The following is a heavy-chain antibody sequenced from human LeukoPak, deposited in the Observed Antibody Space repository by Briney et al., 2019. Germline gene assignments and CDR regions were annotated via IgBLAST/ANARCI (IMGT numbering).Heavy chain of an antibody. CDR1: GGSISSSSYY. Sequence: SETLSLTCTVSGGSISSSSYYWGWIRQSPGKGLEWIGSIYYSGITYYSPSLMSRVTISVYTSKNQFSLKLSSVTAADTAVYYCARHSSLRSPTTPWGQGTLVTVSS. CDR3: ARHSSLRSPTTP. J-gene: IGHJ5*02. CDR2: IYYSGIT. V-gene: IGHV4-39*01. D-gene: IGHD1-7*01.